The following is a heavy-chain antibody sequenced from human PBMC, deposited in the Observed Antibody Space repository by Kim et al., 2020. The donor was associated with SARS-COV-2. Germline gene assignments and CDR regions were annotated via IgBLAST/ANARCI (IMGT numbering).Heavy chain of an antibody. J-gene: IGHJ4*02. D-gene: IGHD1-1*01. CDR2: TYYRSKWYN. CDR1: GDSVSSNSAA. V-gene: IGHV6-1*01. Sequence: KPLSLPCALSGDSVSSNSAAWNWIRQSPSKGLEWLGRTYYRSKWYNDYAVSVKSRITINPDTSKNQFSLQLNSVTPEDTAVYYCARDFFSGTSTPIDYWGQGTLVTVSS. CDR3: ARDFFSGTSTPIDY.